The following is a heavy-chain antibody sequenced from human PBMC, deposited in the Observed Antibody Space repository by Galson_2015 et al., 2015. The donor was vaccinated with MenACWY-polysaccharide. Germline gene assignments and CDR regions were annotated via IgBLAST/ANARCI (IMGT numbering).Heavy chain of an antibody. V-gene: IGHV3-74*01. CDR1: GFSLNSYW. CDR2: INSDGSST. J-gene: IGHJ4*02. CDR3: ARGAYYFDS. Sequence: SLRLSCAASGFSLNSYWMHWVRQAPGKGLVWVSRINSDGSSTAYAGSVKGRFTISRDNAKNTLYLQMNNLRVEDTAVYYCARGAYYFDSWGQGTLITVSS.